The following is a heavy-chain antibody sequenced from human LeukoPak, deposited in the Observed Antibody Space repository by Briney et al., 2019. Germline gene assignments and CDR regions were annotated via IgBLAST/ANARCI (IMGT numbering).Heavy chain of an antibody. Sequence: GGSLRLSCAGAGFTFRTYSMQWVRQAPGKGLEWVSVIYSGGSTYYADSVKGRFTISRDNSKNTLYLQLNSLRAEDTAVYYCARDFRPGGAFDIWGQGTMVTVSS. D-gene: IGHD3-16*01. CDR2: IYSGGST. J-gene: IGHJ3*02. CDR3: ARDFRPGGAFDI. CDR1: GFTFRTYS. V-gene: IGHV3-53*01.